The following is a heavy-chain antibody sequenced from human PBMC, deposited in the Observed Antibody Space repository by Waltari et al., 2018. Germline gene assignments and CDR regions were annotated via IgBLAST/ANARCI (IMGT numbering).Heavy chain of an antibody. J-gene: IGHJ5*02. D-gene: IGHD7-27*01. CDR1: GYTFTDYY. V-gene: IGHV1-69-2*01. Sequence: EVQLVQSGAEVKKPGATVKLSCKASGYTFTDYYMHWVQQAPGKGLEWMGRVDPEDGETIYAEKFQGRVTITADTSTDTAYMELSSLRSEDTAVYYCATDRTNWGMGWFDPWGQGTLVTVSS. CDR3: ATDRTNWGMGWFDP. CDR2: VDPEDGET.